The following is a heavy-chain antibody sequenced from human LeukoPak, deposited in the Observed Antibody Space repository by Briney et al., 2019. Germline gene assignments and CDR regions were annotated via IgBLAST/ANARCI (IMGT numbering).Heavy chain of an antibody. CDR2: INHSGST. J-gene: IGHJ6*03. D-gene: IGHD5-18*01. CDR3: ARDNTAMVTFPGYYYYYYMDV. Sequence: PSETLSLTCAVYGGSFSGYYWSWIRQPPGKGLEWIGEINHSGSTNYNPSLKSRVTISVDTSKNQFSLKLSSVTAADTAVYYCARDNTAMVTFPGYYYYYYMDVWGKGTTVTVSS. CDR1: GGSFSGYY. V-gene: IGHV4-34*01.